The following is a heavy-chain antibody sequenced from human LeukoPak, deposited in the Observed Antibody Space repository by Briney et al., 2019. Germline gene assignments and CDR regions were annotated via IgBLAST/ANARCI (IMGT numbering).Heavy chain of an antibody. Sequence: PSETLSLTCNVSSGSVSSLYWSWFRQSPGEGLEWIGHIYYTGSTNYSPLLKGRVTISLDTSKNQFSLRLSSVTAADTAVYYCARSYGYLDYWGQGTLVTVSS. D-gene: IGHD3-10*01. J-gene: IGHJ4*02. V-gene: IGHV4-59*02. CDR3: ARSYGYLDY. CDR2: IYYTGST. CDR1: SGSVSSLY.